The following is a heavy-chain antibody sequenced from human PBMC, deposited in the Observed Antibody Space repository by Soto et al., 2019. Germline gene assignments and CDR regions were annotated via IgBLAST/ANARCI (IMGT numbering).Heavy chain of an antibody. CDR3: ARGGYCSSTSCYLLDY. CDR1: GGSISSYY. D-gene: IGHD2-2*01. V-gene: IGHV4-59*01. Sequence: SETLSLTCTVSGGSISSYYWSWIRQPPGKGLEWIGYIYYSGSTNYNPSLKSRVTISVDTSKNQFSLKLSSVTAADTAVYYCARGGYCSSTSCYLLDYWGQGTLVTVSS. J-gene: IGHJ4*02. CDR2: IYYSGST.